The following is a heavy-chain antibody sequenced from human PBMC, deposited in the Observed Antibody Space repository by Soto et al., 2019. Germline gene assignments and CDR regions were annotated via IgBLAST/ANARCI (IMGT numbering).Heavy chain of an antibody. CDR1: GFTFTTYW. Sequence: EVQLVESGGGMVQPGESLRLSCAASGFTFTTYWMTWVRQAPGKGLEWVANIKQDGRATKYVDSVKDRFTISRDNAKNSLYLQMNSLRAEDTAVYYCARSPGGRYFQYWGQGTLVIVS. D-gene: IGHD2-15*01. J-gene: IGHJ1*01. V-gene: IGHV3-7*01. CDR2: IKQDGRAT. CDR3: ARSPGGRYFQY.